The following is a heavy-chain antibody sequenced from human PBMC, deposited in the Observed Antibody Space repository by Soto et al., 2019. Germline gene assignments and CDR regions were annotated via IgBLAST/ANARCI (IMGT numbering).Heavy chain of an antibody. D-gene: IGHD2-15*01. V-gene: IGHV1-8*01. Sequence: ASVKVSCKASGYTFTSYDINWVRQATGQGLEWMGWMNPNSGNTGYAQKFQGRVTMTRNTSISTAYMELSSLRSEDTAVYYCTIQYCSGGSCSKNYYYMDVWGKGTTVTVSS. CDR1: GYTFTSYD. CDR3: TIQYCSGGSCSKNYYYMDV. CDR2: MNPNSGNT. J-gene: IGHJ6*03.